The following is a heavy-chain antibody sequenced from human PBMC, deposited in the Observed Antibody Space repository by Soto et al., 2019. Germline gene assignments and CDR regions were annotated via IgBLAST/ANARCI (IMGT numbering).Heavy chain of an antibody. CDR2: INEDGGET. D-gene: IGHD3-3*01. Sequence: EVQVVESGGGLVQPGGSLRLSCSVSGFTFTGYWMKWVRQAPGKGLEWVATINEDGGETYYVDSVRGRFTVARDSAKNSRLLQMNSLRVEDTAVYYCASTRGYWGQGTLVTVSS. CDR3: ASTRGY. J-gene: IGHJ4*02. CDR1: GFTFTGYW. V-gene: IGHV3-7*05.